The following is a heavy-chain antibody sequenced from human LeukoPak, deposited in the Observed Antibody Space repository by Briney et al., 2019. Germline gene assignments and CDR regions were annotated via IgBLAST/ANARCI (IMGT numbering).Heavy chain of an antibody. CDR3: AYQKTMTTVVY. D-gene: IGHD4-23*01. CDR2: ISYDGSNK. V-gene: IGHV3-30*03. Sequence: GGSLRLSCAASGFTFSSYGMHWVRQAPGKGLEWVAVISYDGSNKYYADSVKGRFTISRDNSKNTLYLQMNSLRAEDTAVYYCAYQKTMTTVVYWGQGTLVTVSS. CDR1: GFTFSSYG. J-gene: IGHJ4*02.